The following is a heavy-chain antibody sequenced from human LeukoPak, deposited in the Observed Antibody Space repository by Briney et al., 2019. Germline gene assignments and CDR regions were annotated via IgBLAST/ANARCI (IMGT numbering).Heavy chain of an antibody. CDR3: ARTIVVVPAAIMGNWFDP. CDR1: GYTFTSYA. Sequence: ASVKVSCKASGYTFTSYAMNWVRQAPGQGLEWMGWINTNTGNPTYAQGFTGRFVFSLDTSVSTAYLQISSLKAEDIAVYYCARTIVVVPAAIMGNWFDPWGQGTLVTVSS. J-gene: IGHJ5*02. D-gene: IGHD2-2*02. V-gene: IGHV7-4-1*02. CDR2: INTNTGNP.